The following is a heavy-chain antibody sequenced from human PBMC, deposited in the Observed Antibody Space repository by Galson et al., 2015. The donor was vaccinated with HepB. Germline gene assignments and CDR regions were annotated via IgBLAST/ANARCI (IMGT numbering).Heavy chain of an antibody. CDR2: IVVGSGNT. J-gene: IGHJ4*02. V-gene: IGHV1-58*02. CDR1: GFTFTSSA. CDR3: AAVIDWPRPWDY. D-gene: IGHD3-9*01. Sequence: SVKVSCKASGFTFTSSAMQWVRQARGQRLEWIGWIVVGSGNTNYAQKFQERVTITRDMSTSTAYMELSSLRSEDTAVYYCAAVIDWPRPWDYWGQGTLVTVSS.